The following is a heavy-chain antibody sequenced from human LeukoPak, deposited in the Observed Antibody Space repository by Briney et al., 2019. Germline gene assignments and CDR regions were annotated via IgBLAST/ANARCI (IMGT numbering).Heavy chain of an antibody. J-gene: IGHJ4*02. V-gene: IGHV1-69*05. D-gene: IGHD3-22*01. CDR1: GGTFSSYA. CDR2: IIPIFGTA. Sequence: GASVKVSCKASGGTFSSYAISWVRQAPGQGLEWMGGIIPIFGTANYAQKLQGRVTMTTDTSTSTAYMELRSLRSDDTAVYYCARGPYNYYDSSGYYNDYWGQGTLVTVSS. CDR3: ARGPYNYYDSSGYYNDY.